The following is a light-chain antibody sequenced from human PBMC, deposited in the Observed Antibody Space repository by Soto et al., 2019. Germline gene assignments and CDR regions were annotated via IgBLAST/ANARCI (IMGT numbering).Light chain of an antibody. J-gene: IGLJ3*02. CDR3: SSFRRDSAVL. V-gene: IGLV2-14*01. Sequence: QSALTQPASVSGSPGQSITISCTGTSSDVGGYNYVSWYQQHPGKAPKLVIYGVTYRPSGVSARFSGSKFQNTASLTISGLQAEHESYYYCSSFRRDSAVLFGGGTKLTVL. CDR1: SSDVGGYNY. CDR2: GVT.